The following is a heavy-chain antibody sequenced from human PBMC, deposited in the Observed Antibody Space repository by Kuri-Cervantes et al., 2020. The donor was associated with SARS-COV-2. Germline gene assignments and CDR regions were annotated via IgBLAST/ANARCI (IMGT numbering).Heavy chain of an antibody. V-gene: IGHV3-30-3*01. J-gene: IGHJ3*02. CDR2: ISYDGSNK. CDR1: GFTFSSYA. D-gene: IGHD2-15*01. CDR3: ARDRVVEAFDI. Sequence: GGSLRLSCAASGFTFSSYAMHWVRQAPGKGLEWVAVISYDGSNKYYADSVKGRFTISRDNSKNTLYLQTNSLRAEDTAVYYCARDRVVEAFDIWGQGTMVTVSS.